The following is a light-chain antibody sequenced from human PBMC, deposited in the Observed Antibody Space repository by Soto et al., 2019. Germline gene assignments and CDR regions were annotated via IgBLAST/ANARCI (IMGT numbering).Light chain of an antibody. CDR3: ETWDSSLSAYV. V-gene: IGLV1-51*01. Sequence: TGLTRPPAVSAAIGQKVTISCSGSSSNIGNNYVSWYQQLPGTAPKLLIYDNNKRPSGIPDRFSGSKTGTSATLGITGLQPVYEADYYCETWDSSLSAYVFGTWTKVTVL. CDR2: DNN. J-gene: IGLJ1*01. CDR1: SSNIGNNY.